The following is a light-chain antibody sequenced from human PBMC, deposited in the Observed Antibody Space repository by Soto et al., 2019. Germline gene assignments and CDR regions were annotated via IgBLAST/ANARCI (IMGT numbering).Light chain of an antibody. J-gene: IGKJ4*01. CDR3: QHVYSYPLT. CDR1: QGISSY. Sequence: DIQLTQSPSFLSASVGDRVTITCRASQGISSYLAWYQQKPGKAPRLLIYDASTLQSGVPSRFSGSGSGTEFTITISSLQPEDFATYYCQHVYSYPLTFGGGTKVEI. V-gene: IGKV1-9*01. CDR2: DAS.